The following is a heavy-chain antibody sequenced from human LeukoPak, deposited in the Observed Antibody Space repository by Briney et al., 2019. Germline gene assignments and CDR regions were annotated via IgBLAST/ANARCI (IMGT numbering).Heavy chain of an antibody. CDR1: GGSISTSSYY. J-gene: IGHJ4*02. CDR3: ASHSGGYAY. Sequence: SETLSLTCTVSGGSISTSSYYWSWIRQPPGKGLEWIGYIYYSDTYYNPSLKSRVTISADTSKNQFSLRLNSVTAADTAVYYCASHSGGYAYWGQGTLVTVSS. V-gene: IGHV4-61*05. CDR2: IYYSDT. D-gene: IGHD5-12*01.